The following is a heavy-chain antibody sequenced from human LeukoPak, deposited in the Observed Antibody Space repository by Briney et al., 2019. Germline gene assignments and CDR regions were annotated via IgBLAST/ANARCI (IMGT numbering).Heavy chain of an antibody. V-gene: IGHV1-8*01. CDR1: GYTFTSYD. CDR2: MNPNSGNT. CDR3: ATMHDSSGYWYYFDY. J-gene: IGHJ4*02. D-gene: IGHD3-22*01. Sequence: GASVKVSCKASGYTFTSYDINWVRQATGQGLEWMGWMNPNSGNTGYAQKFQGRVTMTEDTSTDTAYMELSSLRSEDTAVYYCATMHDSSGYWYYFDYWGQGTLVTVSS.